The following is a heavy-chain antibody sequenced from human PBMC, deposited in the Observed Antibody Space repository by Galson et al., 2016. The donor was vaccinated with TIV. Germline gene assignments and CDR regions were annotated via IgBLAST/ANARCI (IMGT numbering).Heavy chain of an antibody. CDR1: RFTVSSNY. D-gene: IGHD2-8*01. V-gene: IGHV3-66*01. Sequence: SLRLSCAASRFTVSSNYMSWVRQAPGKGLEWVSVISAGDITYYTDSVKGRFTISRDNSKNTLYLQMNSPRAEDTAVYYCARDSYCPHDVCYDPPVWGQGTLVTVSS. CDR2: ISAGDIT. CDR3: ARDSYCPHDVCYDPPV. J-gene: IGHJ4*02.